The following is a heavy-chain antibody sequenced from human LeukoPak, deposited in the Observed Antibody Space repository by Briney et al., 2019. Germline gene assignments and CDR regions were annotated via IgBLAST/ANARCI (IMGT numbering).Heavy chain of an antibody. CDR3: ARDPPDIVVVPAALGAEYFQH. V-gene: IGHV3-30*03. Sequence: LPGGSLRLSCAASGFTFSSYGMHWVRQAPGKGLEWVAVISYDGSNKYYADSVKGRFTISRDNSKNTLYLQMNSLRAEDTAVYYCARDPPDIVVVPAALGAEYFQHWGQGTLVTVSS. CDR2: ISYDGSNK. J-gene: IGHJ1*01. CDR1: GFTFSSYG. D-gene: IGHD2-2*01.